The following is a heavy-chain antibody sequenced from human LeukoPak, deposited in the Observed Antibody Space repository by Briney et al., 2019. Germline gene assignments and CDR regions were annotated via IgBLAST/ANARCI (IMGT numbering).Heavy chain of an antibody. D-gene: IGHD3-22*01. Sequence: PSETLSLICTVSGGSISSYYWSWIRQPPGKGLEWIAYIYYSGGTNYNPSLKSRVTISVDTSKNHFSPKLSSVTAADTAVYFCARGSYYSDSSGSGVFDYWGQGTLVTVSS. V-gene: IGHV4-59*01. CDR1: GGSISSYY. CDR2: IYYSGGT. J-gene: IGHJ4*02. CDR3: ARGSYYSDSSGSGVFDY.